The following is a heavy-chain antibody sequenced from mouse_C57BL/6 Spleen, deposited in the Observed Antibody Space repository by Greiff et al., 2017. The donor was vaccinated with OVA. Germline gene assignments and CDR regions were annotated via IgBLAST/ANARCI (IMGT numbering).Heavy chain of an antibody. Sequence: EVKVEESGGGLVKPGGSLKLSCAASGFTFSDYGMHWVRQAPEKGLEWVAYISSGSSTIYYADTVKGRFTISRDNAKNTLFLQMTSLRSEDTAMYYCARLNFYWYFDVWGTGTTVTVSS. CDR1: GFTFSDYG. D-gene: IGHD1-3*01. CDR3: ARLNFYWYFDV. J-gene: IGHJ1*03. V-gene: IGHV5-17*01. CDR2: ISSGSSTI.